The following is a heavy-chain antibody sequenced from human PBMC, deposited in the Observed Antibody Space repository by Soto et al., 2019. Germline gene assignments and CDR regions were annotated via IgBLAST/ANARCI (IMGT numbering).Heavy chain of an antibody. J-gene: IGHJ5*02. CDR3: VRGGAGGLFEP. D-gene: IGHD1-1*01. Sequence: PVGSLRLSCACSGFTFGDSYMSCIRQAPGKGLEWLSYISPGSRYPAYADSVKGRFTISRDNAKKSLYLQMMSLTAEDTAIYYCVRGGAGGLFEPWGQGTMVTVSS. V-gene: IGHV3-11*06. CDR1: GFTFGDSY. CDR2: ISPGSRYP.